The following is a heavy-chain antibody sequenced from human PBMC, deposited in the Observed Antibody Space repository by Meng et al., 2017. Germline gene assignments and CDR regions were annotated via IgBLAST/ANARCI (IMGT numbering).Heavy chain of an antibody. J-gene: IGHJ4*02. CDR1: GVSVSINSAI. CDR2: TNYRSKLHN. CDR3: AISWYGYFDY. Sequence: SQTLSLTCAISGVSVSINSAIWSWIRQSPSRGLEWLGRTNYRSKLHNDSAVSVKSRITINADTSKPQLSLQMDPVTPEDTAVYYCAISWYGYFDYWGQGTLVTVSS. D-gene: IGHD6-13*01. V-gene: IGHV6-1*01.